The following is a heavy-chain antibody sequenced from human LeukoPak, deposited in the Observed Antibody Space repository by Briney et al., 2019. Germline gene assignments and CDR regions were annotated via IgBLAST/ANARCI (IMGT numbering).Heavy chain of an antibody. CDR3: VAPAGHNWNFLVDY. D-gene: IGHD1-7*01. V-gene: IGHV1-24*01. CDR2: SDPEDGET. J-gene: IGHJ4*02. Sequence: ASVKVSCKVSGYTLTELSMHWVRQAPGKGLEWMGGSDPEDGETIYAQKFQGRVTMTEDTSTDTAYMELSSLRSEDTAVYYCVAPAGHNWNFLVDYWGQGTLVTVSS. CDR1: GYTLTELS.